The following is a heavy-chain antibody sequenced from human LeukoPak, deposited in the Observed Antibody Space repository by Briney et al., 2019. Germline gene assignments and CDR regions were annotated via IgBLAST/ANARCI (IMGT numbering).Heavy chain of an antibody. CDR2: INWNGGST. J-gene: IGHJ3*02. CDR3: ARDRAYSSSWLDAFDI. Sequence: GGSLRLSCAASGFTFDDYGMSWVRQAPGKGLEWVSGINWNGGSTGYADSVKGRFTISRDNAKNSLYLQMNSLRAEDTALYYCARDRAYSSSWLDAFDIWGQGTMVTVSS. D-gene: IGHD6-13*01. V-gene: IGHV3-20*04. CDR1: GFTFDDYG.